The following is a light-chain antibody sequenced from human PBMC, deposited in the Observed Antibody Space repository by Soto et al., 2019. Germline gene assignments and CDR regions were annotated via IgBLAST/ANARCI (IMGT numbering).Light chain of an antibody. V-gene: IGKV1-5*01. J-gene: IGKJ1*01. Sequence: DIQMTQSNYTMCALVGDSVTISCLASHSISSWLAWYQQKPGKAPKLLIYDASSVESGVPSRFSGSGSGTDFTLTISRLEPEDFAVYYCQQYGSSLWTFGQGTKVDIK. CDR1: HSISSW. CDR3: QQYGSSLWT. CDR2: DAS.